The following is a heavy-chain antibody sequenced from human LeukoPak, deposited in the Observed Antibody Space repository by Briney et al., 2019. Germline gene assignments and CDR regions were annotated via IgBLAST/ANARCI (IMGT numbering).Heavy chain of an antibody. Sequence: PSETLSLTCAVYGGSFSGHYWSWIRQPPGKGLGWIGEINHSGSTNYNPSLKSRVTISVDTSKNQFSLKLSSVTAADTAVYYCARRGVVVPAATPGGDAFDIWGQGTMVTVSS. J-gene: IGHJ3*02. D-gene: IGHD2-2*01. CDR2: INHSGST. CDR3: ARRGVVVPAATPGGDAFDI. V-gene: IGHV4-34*01. CDR1: GGSFSGHY.